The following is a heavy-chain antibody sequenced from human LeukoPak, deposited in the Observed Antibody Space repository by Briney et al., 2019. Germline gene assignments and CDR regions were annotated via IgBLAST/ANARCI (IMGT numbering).Heavy chain of an antibody. Sequence: GGSLRLSCAAYGFTFSGHWMHWVRQAPGKGLVWVSRISPTGSTTSYADSVKGRFTVSRDNAKNTLYLQVNNLRAEDTAVYYCARGPNSNWSGLDFWGQGTLLTVSS. CDR1: GFTFSGHW. V-gene: IGHV3-74*01. CDR2: ISPTGSTT. CDR3: ARGPNSNWSGLDF. D-gene: IGHD6-6*01. J-gene: IGHJ4*02.